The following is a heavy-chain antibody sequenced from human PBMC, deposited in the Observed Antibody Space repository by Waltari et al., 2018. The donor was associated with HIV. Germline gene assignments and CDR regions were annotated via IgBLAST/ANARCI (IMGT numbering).Heavy chain of an antibody. V-gene: IGHV3-9*01. J-gene: IGHJ4*02. CDR2: ISWNSDST. Sequence: EVQLVESGGGLVQPGRSLRLSCAASGFTFYDYAMNWVRQVSGKGLEWGSGISWNSDSTGYADSVKGRFTISRDNAKTSLYLQMNSLRTEDTALYYCTKAESFFHPPDYWGQGTLVTVSS. D-gene: IGHD3-10*01. CDR1: GFTFYDYA. CDR3: TKAESFFHPPDY.